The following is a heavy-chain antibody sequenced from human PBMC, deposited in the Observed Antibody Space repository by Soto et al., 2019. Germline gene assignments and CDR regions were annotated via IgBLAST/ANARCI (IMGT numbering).Heavy chain of an antibody. CDR2: IYYSGST. V-gene: IGHV4-31*03. Sequence: QVQLQESGPGLVKPSQTLSLTCTVSGGSISSGGYYWSWIRQHPGKGLEWIGYIYYSGSTYYNPSLTSRVTISVDTSKNQFSLKLSSVTAADTAVYYCAREQITFGGVIVIPGSNWFDPWGQGTLVTVSS. CDR1: GGSISSGGYY. CDR3: AREQITFGGVIVIPGSNWFDP. J-gene: IGHJ5*02. D-gene: IGHD3-16*02.